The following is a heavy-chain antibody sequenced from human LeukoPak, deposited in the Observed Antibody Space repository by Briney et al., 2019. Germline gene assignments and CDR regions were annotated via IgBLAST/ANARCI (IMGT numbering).Heavy chain of an antibody. CDR3: ARIVIAVAGTDATWFDP. CDR2: INHSGST. CDR1: GGSFSGYY. D-gene: IGHD6-19*01. J-gene: IGHJ5*02. Sequence: SETLSLTCAVYGGSFSGYYWSWIRQPPGKGLEWIGEINHSGSTNYNPSLKSRVTISVDTSKNQFSLKLSSVTAADTAVYYCARIVIAVAGTDATWFDPWGQGTLVTVSS. V-gene: IGHV4-34*01.